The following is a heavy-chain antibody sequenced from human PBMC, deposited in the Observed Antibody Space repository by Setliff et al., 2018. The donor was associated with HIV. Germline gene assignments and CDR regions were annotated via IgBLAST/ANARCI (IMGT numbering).Heavy chain of an antibody. D-gene: IGHD1-26*01. Sequence: ASVKVSCKASGGTFSNFAINWVRQATGQGLEWMGWMNPNSGNTGYAQKFQGRVTMTRDKPTSTAYMELRSLRSDDTAMYYCGRDRGWDRRYFEYWGQGSLVTVSS. V-gene: IGHV1-8*02. CDR1: GGTFSNFA. CDR3: GRDRGWDRRYFEY. CDR2: MNPNSGNT. J-gene: IGHJ4*02.